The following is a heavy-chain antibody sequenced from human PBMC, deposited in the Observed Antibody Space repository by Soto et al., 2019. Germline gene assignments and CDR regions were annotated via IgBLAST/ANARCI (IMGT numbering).Heavy chain of an antibody. CDR1: GGSISSSSYY. V-gene: IGHV4-39*01. D-gene: IGHD4-17*01. CDR3: ARQNGDYVPYFFDY. CDR2: ISYSDNT. Sequence: PSETLSLTCTVSGGSISSSSYYWGWIRQPPGKGLEWIGSISYSDNTYYNPSLKSRVTISVDTSKNQFSLKLTSVTAADTAVYYCARQNGDYVPYFFDYWGQGTLITVSS. J-gene: IGHJ4*02.